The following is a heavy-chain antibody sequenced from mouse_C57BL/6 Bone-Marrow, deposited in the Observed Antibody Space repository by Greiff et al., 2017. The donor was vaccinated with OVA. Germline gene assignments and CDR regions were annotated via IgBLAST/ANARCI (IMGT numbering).Heavy chain of an antibody. D-gene: IGHD1-1*01. V-gene: IGHV1-7*01. CDR3: ATGSSYDYFDY. J-gene: IGHJ2*01. CDR1: GYTFTSYW. Sequence: QVQLQQSGAELVKPGASVKLSCKASGYTFTSYWMHWVKQRPGQGLEWIGYINPSSGYTKYNQKFKDKATLTADKSSSTAYMQLSRLTYEDSAVYYCATGSSYDYFDYWGQGTTLTVSS. CDR2: INPSSGYT.